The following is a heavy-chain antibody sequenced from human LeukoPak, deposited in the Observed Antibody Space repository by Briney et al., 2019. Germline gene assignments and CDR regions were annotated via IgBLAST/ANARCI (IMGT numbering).Heavy chain of an antibody. CDR1: GGFFSGYY. D-gene: IGHD3-10*01. J-gene: IGHJ6*03. CDR2: INHSGST. CDR3: ARDRDEYYYGSGYYYYMDV. Sequence: SETLSLTCAVYGGFFSGYYWSWIRQPPGKGLEWIGEINHSGSTNYNPSLKGRVTISVDTSKNQFSLKLSSVTAADTAVYYCARDRDEYYYGSGYYYYMDVWGKGTTVTVSS. V-gene: IGHV4-34*01.